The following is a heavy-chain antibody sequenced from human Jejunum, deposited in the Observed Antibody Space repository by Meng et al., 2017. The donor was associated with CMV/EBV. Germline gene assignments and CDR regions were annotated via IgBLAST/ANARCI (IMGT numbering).Heavy chain of an antibody. CDR3: ARVGGAQHGDFDF. Sequence: QVKLQQWGLGLLKPSGTLSLPGTCYGESFSGYYWTWIRQPPGKGLEWIGEINHSGSTNYNPSLKSRVTILVDTSKRQFSLRLSFVTAADTAVYYCARVGGAQHGDFDFWGQGTLVTVSS. J-gene: IGHJ4*02. CDR1: GESFSGYY. V-gene: IGHV4-34*01. CDR2: INHSGST. D-gene: IGHD4-17*01.